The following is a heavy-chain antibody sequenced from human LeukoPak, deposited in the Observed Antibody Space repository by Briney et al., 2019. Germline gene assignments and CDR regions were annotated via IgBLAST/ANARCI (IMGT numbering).Heavy chain of an antibody. Sequence: GGSLRLSCAASGFTFSSYSMNWVRQAPGKGLEWVSFISTSSNYIYYADSPKGRFTISRDNAKNSLYLQMNSLRAEDTAVYYCARVGLGYSGYDSGLDYWGQGTLVTVSS. V-gene: IGHV3-21*01. D-gene: IGHD5-12*01. J-gene: IGHJ4*02. CDR2: ISTSSNYI. CDR1: GFTFSSYS. CDR3: ARVGLGYSGYDSGLDY.